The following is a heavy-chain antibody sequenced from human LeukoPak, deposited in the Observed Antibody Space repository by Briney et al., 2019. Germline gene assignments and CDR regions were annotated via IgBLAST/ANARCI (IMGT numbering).Heavy chain of an antibody. Sequence: PGGSLRLSCAASGFTFSRYWMSWVRQAPGKGLEWVANIKPDGSEKYYVDSVEGRFTISRDNAKNSLFLQMNSVRVEDTAVYYCATDAFSYPNTWGQGTQVTVSS. V-gene: IGHV3-7*01. J-gene: IGHJ5*02. D-gene: IGHD3-16*01. CDR2: IKPDGSEK. CDR3: ATDAFSYPNT. CDR1: GFTFSRYW.